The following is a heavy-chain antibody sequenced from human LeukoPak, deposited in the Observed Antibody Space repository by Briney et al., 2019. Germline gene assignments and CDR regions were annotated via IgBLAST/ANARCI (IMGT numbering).Heavy chain of an antibody. CDR3: ARGTAATAGIDY. V-gene: IGHV3-74*01. D-gene: IGHD6-13*01. Sequence: GGSLRLSCAASGFTFSSNWMHWVRQAPGKGLVWVSHINTDGSSTTYGDSAKGRFTVSRDNAKNTLFLQMNSLRVQNTAVYYCARGTAATAGIDYWGQGTLVTVSS. CDR1: GFTFSSNW. J-gene: IGHJ4*02. CDR2: INTDGSST.